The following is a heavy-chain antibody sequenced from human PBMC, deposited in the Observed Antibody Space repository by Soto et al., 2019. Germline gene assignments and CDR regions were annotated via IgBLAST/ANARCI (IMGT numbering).Heavy chain of an antibody. V-gene: IGHV1-69*12. D-gene: IGHD6-19*01. CDR3: SSPYSSGWYGGFDY. Sequence: QVQLVQSGAEVKKPGSSVKVSCTASGATFSSYAISWVRQAPGQGLEWMGGIIPIFGTADYPRKFQGRVTITADESTSTACMELSRLRSADTAVYYCSSPYSSGWYGGFDYWGQGTLVTVSS. CDR2: IIPIFGTA. J-gene: IGHJ4*02. CDR1: GATFSSYA.